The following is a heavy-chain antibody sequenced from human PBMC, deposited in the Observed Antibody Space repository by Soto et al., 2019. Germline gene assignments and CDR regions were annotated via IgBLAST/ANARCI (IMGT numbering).Heavy chain of an antibody. J-gene: IGHJ4*02. V-gene: IGHV4-59*01. CDR2: SYYNGVT. Sequence: QVQLQESGPGLVKPSETLSLTCTVSGGSISSDSWSWIRQSPGKALEWIGYSYYNGVTKYNPSLKSRVTISVDTSQNQFSLRLTSVTPADTAVYYCARRSRSSSGWYFLDYWGQGTLVTVSS. CDR1: GGSISSDS. CDR3: ARRSRSSSGWYFLDY. D-gene: IGHD6-19*01.